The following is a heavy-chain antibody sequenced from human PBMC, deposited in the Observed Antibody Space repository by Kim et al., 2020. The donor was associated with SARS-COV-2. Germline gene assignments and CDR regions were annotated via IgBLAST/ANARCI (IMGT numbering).Heavy chain of an antibody. V-gene: IGHV5-51*01. Sequence: PSFQGQVTISADKSISTAYLQWSSLKASDTAMYYCARHYSSSFYYYGMDVWGQGTTVTVSS. D-gene: IGHD6-6*01. CDR3: ARHYSSSFYYYGMDV. J-gene: IGHJ6*02.